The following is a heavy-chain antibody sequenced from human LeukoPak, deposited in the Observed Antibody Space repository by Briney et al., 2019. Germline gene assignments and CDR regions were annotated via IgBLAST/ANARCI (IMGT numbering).Heavy chain of an antibody. Sequence: SVKVSCKASGGTFTSYAMSWVRQAPGQGLEWMGGIIPIFGTANYAQKFQGRGTITTDESTSTAYMELRSLRCEDTAVYYCARAPLYSSSSYYYYYYMDVWGKGTTVTVSS. CDR1: GGTFTSYA. D-gene: IGHD6-6*01. CDR2: IIPIFGTA. V-gene: IGHV1-69*05. CDR3: ARAPLYSSSSYYYYYYMDV. J-gene: IGHJ6*03.